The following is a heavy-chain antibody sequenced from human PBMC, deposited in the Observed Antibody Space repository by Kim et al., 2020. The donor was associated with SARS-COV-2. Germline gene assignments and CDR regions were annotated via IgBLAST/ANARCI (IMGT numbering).Heavy chain of an antibody. J-gene: IGHJ4*02. D-gene: IGHD6-13*01. Sequence: GGSLRLSCAASGFTFSSYGMHWVRQAPGKGLEWVAVIWYEGSNKYYAYSVKGRVTISRDNSKNTLYLQMNSLRAKDTAVYDCARDAGPPGTNSSSWGFDYWGQGTLVTVSS. CDR2: IWYEGSNK. CDR1: GFTFSSYG. CDR3: ARDAGPPGTNSSSWGFDY. V-gene: IGHV3-33*01.